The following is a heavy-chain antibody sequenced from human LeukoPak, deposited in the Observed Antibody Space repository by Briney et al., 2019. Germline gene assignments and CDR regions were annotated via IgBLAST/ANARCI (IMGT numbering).Heavy chain of an antibody. Sequence: PGGSLRLSCAASGFTFSDYAMIWVRQAPGKGLEWVSSISSSGRYIYYADSVKGRFTISRDSAQNSLYQQMNSLRAEDTAVYYCARGPKETHFDYWGQGTLVTVSS. V-gene: IGHV3-21*01. CDR2: ISSSGRYI. J-gene: IGHJ4*02. CDR1: GFTFSDYA. D-gene: IGHD4-23*01. CDR3: ARGPKETHFDY.